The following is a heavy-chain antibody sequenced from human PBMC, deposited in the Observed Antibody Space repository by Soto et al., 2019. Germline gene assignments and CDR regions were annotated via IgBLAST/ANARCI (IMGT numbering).Heavy chain of an antibody. CDR1: GGTFASSA. CDR2: IIPALGPA. Sequence: QVQLMQSGAEVQKPGSSVKVSCKLSGGTFASSAISWVRQAPGQGLEWMGGIIPALGPANYAQKFRDRVTISADESTTTVYVEMRNVTSEDKSVFFCASYPPSKVWGQGTLVTVSS. V-gene: IGHV1-69*01. J-gene: IGHJ4*02. CDR3: ASYPPSKV.